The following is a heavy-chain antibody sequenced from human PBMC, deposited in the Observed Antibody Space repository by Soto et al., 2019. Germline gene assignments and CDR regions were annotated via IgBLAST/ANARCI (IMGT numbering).Heavy chain of an antibody. CDR2: IDNSGST. J-gene: IGHJ4*02. CDR1: GASVSTGVYY. CDR3: AGGVSDFDVRRYRTSYFDQ. D-gene: IGHD3-10*02. Sequence: QVQLDESGPGLVQPSQTLSLSCTVSGASVSTGVYYLTWIRQHPGKDLEWIGYIDNSGSTYYNPSLTGRDDISVDTSKHQFALNLQSVTAADTAFYYCAGGVSDFDVRRYRTSYFDQWGQGILVTVSS. V-gene: IGHV4-31*03.